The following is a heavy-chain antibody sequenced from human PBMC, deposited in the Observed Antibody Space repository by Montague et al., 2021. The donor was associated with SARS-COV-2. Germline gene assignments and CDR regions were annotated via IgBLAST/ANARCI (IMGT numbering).Heavy chain of an antibody. Sequence: SLRLSCAASGFTVSSNYMSWVRQAPGKGLEWASVIYSGGSTYYADSVKGRFTISRHNSKNTLYLQMNSLRAEYTAVYYCARDLTGTLYYGMDVWGQGTTVTVSS. J-gene: IGHJ6*02. V-gene: IGHV3-53*04. CDR2: IYSGGST. CDR1: GFTVSSNY. CDR3: ARDLTGTLYYGMDV. D-gene: IGHD3-9*01.